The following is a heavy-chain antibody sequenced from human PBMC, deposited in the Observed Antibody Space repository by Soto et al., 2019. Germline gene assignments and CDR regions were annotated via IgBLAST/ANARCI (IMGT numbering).Heavy chain of an antibody. V-gene: IGHV3-15*01. Sequence: GGSLRLSCAASGFTFRNFVMHWVRQAPGKGLEWVGRIKSKTDGGTTDDAAPVKGRFTISRDDSKNTLFLQMNSLKTEDTAVYYCTRSSQLANWGQGTLVTVSS. CDR2: IKSKTDGGTT. CDR3: TRSSQLAN. D-gene: IGHD2-2*01. CDR1: GFTFRNFV. J-gene: IGHJ4*02.